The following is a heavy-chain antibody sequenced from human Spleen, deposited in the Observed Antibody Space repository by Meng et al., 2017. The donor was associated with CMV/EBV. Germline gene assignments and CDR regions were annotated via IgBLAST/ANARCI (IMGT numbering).Heavy chain of an antibody. J-gene: IGHJ6*02. CDR2: ISSSGATI. CDR3: ARAQGGSDYPYGMDV. V-gene: IGHV3-48*03. D-gene: IGHD4-11*01. Sequence: GESLKISCAASGFTFSSYEMNWVRQAPGKGLEWLSHISSSGATIYYADSVKGRFAISRDNAKKSVFLQMNSLRAEDTAVYYCARAQGGSDYPYGMDVWGQGTTVTVSS. CDR1: GFTFSSYE.